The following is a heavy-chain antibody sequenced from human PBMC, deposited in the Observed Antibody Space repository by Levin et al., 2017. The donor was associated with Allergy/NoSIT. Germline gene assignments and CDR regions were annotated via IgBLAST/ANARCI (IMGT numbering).Heavy chain of an antibody. V-gene: IGHV1-2*06. CDR2: IKPNSGDT. CDR1: GYTFTGYY. D-gene: IGHD1-1*01. J-gene: IGHJ4*02. CDR3: ARDLRLEYFFDN. Sequence: ASVKVSCKASGYTFTGYYIHWVRQAPGQGLEWMGRIKPNSGDTIFAQKFQGRVTMTRDTSINTAYMELSGLRSDDTALYYCARDLRLEYFFDNWGQGTLVSVSS.